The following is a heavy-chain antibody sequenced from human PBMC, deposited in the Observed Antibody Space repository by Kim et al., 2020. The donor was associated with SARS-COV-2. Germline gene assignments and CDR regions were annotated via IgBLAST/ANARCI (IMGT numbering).Heavy chain of an antibody. CDR3: ARAPLTIFGVVIQNFDY. CDR2: IYYSGST. Sequence: SETLSLTCTASGGSISSGGYYWSWIRQHPGKGLEWIGYIYYSGSTYYNPSLKSRVTISVDTSKNQFSLKLSSVTAADTAVYYCARAPLTIFGVVIQNFDYGGQGTLVTVSS. CDR1: GGSISSGGYY. D-gene: IGHD3-3*01. J-gene: IGHJ4*02. V-gene: IGHV4-31*03.